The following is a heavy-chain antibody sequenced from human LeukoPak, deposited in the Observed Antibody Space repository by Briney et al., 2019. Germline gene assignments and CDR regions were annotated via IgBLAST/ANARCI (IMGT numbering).Heavy chain of an antibody. V-gene: IGHV3-74*01. Sequence: GGSLRLSCAASGFTFSSYWMHWVRQAPGKGLVWVSRINSDGSSTSYADSVKGRFTISRDNAKNTLYLQMNSLRAEDTAVYYCARDHYSSGWSVSDLFDYWGQGTLVTVSS. D-gene: IGHD6-19*01. J-gene: IGHJ4*02. CDR3: ARDHYSSGWSVSDLFDY. CDR1: GFTFSSYW. CDR2: INSDGSST.